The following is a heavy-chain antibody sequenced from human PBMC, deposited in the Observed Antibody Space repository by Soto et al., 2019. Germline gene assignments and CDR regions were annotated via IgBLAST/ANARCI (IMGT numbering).Heavy chain of an antibody. CDR3: AKGDPMVRGVAYRMDV. J-gene: IGHJ6*02. V-gene: IGHV3-23*01. D-gene: IGHD3-10*01. Sequence: GGSLRLSCAASGFTFSSYAMSWVRQAPGKGLEWVSAISGSGGSTYYADSVKGRFTISRDNSKNTLYLQMNSLRAEDTAVYYCAKGDPMVRGVAYRMDVWGQGTTVTVSS. CDR1: GFTFSSYA. CDR2: ISGSGGST.